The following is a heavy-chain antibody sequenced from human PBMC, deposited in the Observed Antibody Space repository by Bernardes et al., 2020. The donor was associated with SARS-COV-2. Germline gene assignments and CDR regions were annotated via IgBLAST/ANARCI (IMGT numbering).Heavy chain of an antibody. J-gene: IGHJ6*02. Sequence: GGSLRLSCAASGFPYNNYGVHWVRKAPGKGLEWVAVMWYDGNREYNPDSVKGRFTISRDNSQNTLYLQMNSLRAEDTAVYYCARDPGNWNYYYYYGLDLWGQGTTVTVSS. V-gene: IGHV3-33*01. CDR2: MWYDGNRE. D-gene: IGHD1-20*01. CDR1: GFPYNNYG. CDR3: ARDPGNWNYYYYYGLDL.